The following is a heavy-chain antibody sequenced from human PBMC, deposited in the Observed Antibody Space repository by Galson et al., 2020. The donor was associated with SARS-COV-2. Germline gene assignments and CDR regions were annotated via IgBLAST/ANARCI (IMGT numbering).Heavy chain of an antibody. CDR2: ISYDGSNK. V-gene: IGHV3-30-3*01. Sequence: GESLKISCAASGFTFSRYAMHWVRQAPGKGLEWVAVISYDGSNKYYADSVKGRFTISRDNSKNTLYLQMNSLRADDTAVYYCARDLDRVAGPYYFDYWGQGTLVTVSS. CDR1: GFTFSRYA. J-gene: IGHJ4*02. D-gene: IGHD6-19*01. CDR3: ARDLDRVAGPYYFDY.